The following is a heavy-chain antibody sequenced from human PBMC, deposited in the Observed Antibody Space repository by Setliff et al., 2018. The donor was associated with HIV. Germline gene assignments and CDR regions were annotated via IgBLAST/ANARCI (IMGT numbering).Heavy chain of an antibody. CDR2: IIWIIGVT. D-gene: IGHD3-22*01. CDR1: GGAFSTYS. V-gene: IGHV1-69*10. CDR3: VSYYFDSSGYYYGRWDYFDY. Sequence: ASVKVSCKTSGGAFSTYSINWVRQAPGQGPEWMGGIIWIIGVTNYAQKFQGRVTITADESTSTAYMELSSLRSEDTAVYFCVSYYFDSSGYYYGRWDYFDYWGQGTLVTVSS. J-gene: IGHJ4*02.